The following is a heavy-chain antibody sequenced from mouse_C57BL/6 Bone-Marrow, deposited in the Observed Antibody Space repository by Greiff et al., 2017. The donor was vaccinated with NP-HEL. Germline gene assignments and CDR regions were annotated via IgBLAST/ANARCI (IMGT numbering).Heavy chain of an antibody. CDR1: GYTFTDYN. V-gene: IGHV1-22*01. Sequence: EVKLQQSGPELVKPGASVKMSCKASGYTFTDYNMHWVKQSHGKSLEWIGYINPNNGGTSYNQEFKGKATLTVNKSSSTAYMELRSLTSEDSAVYYCARDGSSYWYFDVWGTGTTVTVSS. J-gene: IGHJ1*03. CDR3: ARDGSSYWYFDV. CDR2: INPNNGGT. D-gene: IGHD1-1*01.